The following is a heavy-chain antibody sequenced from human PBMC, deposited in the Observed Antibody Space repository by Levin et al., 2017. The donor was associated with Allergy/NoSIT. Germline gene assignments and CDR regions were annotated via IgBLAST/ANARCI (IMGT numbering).Heavy chain of an antibody. CDR1: GGSFITSSYF. D-gene: IGHD3-10*01. CDR3: ARHTALLWFEELVFDS. Sequence: NPGGSLRLSCTVSGGSFITSSYFWAWIRQPPGKGLEWLGSIYYSGTTYYNPSLKSRLTISIDTSTNQFSLKLRSVTAADTAVYYCARHTALLWFEELVFDSWGQGNLVAVSS. J-gene: IGHJ4*02. V-gene: IGHV4-39*01. CDR2: IYYSGTT.